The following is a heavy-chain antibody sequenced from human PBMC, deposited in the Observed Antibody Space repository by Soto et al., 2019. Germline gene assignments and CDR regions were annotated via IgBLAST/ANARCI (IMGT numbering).Heavy chain of an antibody. CDR3: ARGLTGGGDAFDY. J-gene: IGHJ4*02. D-gene: IGHD7-27*01. CDR1: GYTFTSYD. Sequence: QVQLVQSGAEVKKPGASVKVSCKASGYTFTSYDINWVRQATGQGLEWMGWMNPNSGNTDYAPKFQGRVTMTRNPSISTAYMGLGRLRSEDTAVYYCARGLTGGGDAFDYWGQGTLVTVSS. CDR2: MNPNSGNT. V-gene: IGHV1-8*01.